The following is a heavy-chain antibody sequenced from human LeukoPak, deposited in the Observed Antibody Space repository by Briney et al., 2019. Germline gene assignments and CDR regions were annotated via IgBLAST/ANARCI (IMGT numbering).Heavy chain of an antibody. J-gene: IGHJ4*02. CDR1: GFAFDDYA. V-gene: IGHV3-9*01. D-gene: IGHD1-7*01. CDR2: ISWNSGSI. CDR3: AKDRGYNWNYAFDY. Sequence: GGSLRLSSAASGFAFDDYAMRWVRQAPGKGLEWVSGISWNSGSIGYADSVKGRFTISRDNAKNSLYLQMNSLRAEDTALYYCAKDRGYNWNYAFDYWGQGTLVTVSS.